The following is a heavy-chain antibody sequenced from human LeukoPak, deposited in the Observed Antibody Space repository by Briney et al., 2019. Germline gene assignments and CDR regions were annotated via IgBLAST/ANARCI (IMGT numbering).Heavy chain of an antibody. Sequence: GGSLRLSCAASGFTFSGSAMHWVRQASGKGLEWVGRIRSKANSYATAYAASVKGRFTISRDDSKNTAYLQMNSLKTEGTAVYYCARDWMYSNYFRGQGTLVTVSS. J-gene: IGHJ4*02. D-gene: IGHD4-11*01. V-gene: IGHV3-73*01. CDR3: ARDWMYSNYF. CDR2: IRSKANSYAT. CDR1: GFTFSGSA.